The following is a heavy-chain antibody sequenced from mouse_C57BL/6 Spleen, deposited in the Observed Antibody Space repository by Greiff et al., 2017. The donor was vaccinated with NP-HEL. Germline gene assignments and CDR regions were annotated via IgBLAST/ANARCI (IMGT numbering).Heavy chain of an antibody. CDR2: IDPSDSET. D-gene: IGHD5-1*01. Sequence: QVQLKQPGAELVRPGSSVKLSCKASGYTFTSYWMHWVKQRPIQGLEWIGNIDPSDSETHYNQKFKDKATLTVDKSSSTAYMQLSSLTSEDSAVYYSARGEYPYFDYWGQGTTLTVSS. CDR1: GYTFTSYW. V-gene: IGHV1-52*01. J-gene: IGHJ2*01. CDR3: ARGEYPYFDY.